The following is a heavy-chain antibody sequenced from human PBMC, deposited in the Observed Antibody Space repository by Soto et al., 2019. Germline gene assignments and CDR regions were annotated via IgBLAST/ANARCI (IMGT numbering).Heavy chain of an antibody. D-gene: IGHD6-13*01. CDR3: AATLAPYYYYGMDV. Sequence: QLQLQESGPGLVKPSETLSLTCTVSGGSISSSSYYWGWIRQPPGKGLEWIGSIYYSGSTYYNPSLKSRVTISVDTSKNQFSLKLSSVTAADTAVYYCAATLAPYYYYGMDVWGQGTTVTVSS. CDR1: GGSISSSSYY. J-gene: IGHJ6*02. CDR2: IYYSGST. V-gene: IGHV4-39*01.